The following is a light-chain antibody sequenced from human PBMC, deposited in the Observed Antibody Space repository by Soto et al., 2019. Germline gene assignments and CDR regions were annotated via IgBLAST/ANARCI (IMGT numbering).Light chain of an antibody. CDR2: GAS. CDR3: QQYGSSPYT. Sequence: EIVLTQSPGTLSLSPGERATLSCRASQSVSSSYLAWYQQKPGQAPRLLIYGASNRATGIPDRFSGSGSGTDFTLTISRLEPEDFAVCYCQQYGSSPYTFGKGTKLEIK. V-gene: IGKV3-20*01. CDR1: QSVSSSY. J-gene: IGKJ2*01.